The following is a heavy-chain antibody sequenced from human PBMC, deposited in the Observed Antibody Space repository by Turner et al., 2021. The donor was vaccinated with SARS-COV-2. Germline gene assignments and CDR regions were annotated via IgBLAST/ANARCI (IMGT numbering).Heavy chain of an antibody. V-gene: IGHV4-39*02. CDR3: ARLRVGATIYYYHGMDA. Sequence: QVQLQESGPGLVKSSETLSLTCTVSGASLRSSSYYRGWIRQPPGKGLEWIGNRFYSGNTYYNESLKSRVTISMDTSANRFSLRLSSVTAADTAVYYCARLRVGATIYYYHGMDAWGQGTTVTVSS. CDR1: GASLRSSSYY. D-gene: IGHD1-26*01. CDR2: RFYSGNT. J-gene: IGHJ6*02.